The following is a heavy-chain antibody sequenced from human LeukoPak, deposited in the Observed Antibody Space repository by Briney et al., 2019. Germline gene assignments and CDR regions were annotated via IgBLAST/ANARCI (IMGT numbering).Heavy chain of an antibody. Sequence: ASVKVSCKASGYTFTSYGISWVRQAPGQGLEWMGWISAYNGNTNYAQKLQGRVTMTTDTSTSTAYMELRSLRSDDTAVYYCARDDAGYCSGGSCPAWFDPWGQGTLVTVSS. CDR2: ISAYNGNT. V-gene: IGHV1-18*01. CDR1: GYTFTSYG. J-gene: IGHJ5*02. D-gene: IGHD2-15*01. CDR3: ARDDAGYCSGGSCPAWFDP.